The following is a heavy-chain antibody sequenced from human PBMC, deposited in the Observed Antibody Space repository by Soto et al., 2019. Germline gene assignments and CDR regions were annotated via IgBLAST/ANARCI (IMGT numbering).Heavy chain of an antibody. V-gene: IGHV4-31*03. CDR3: ARCRDDFGFDS. J-gene: IGHJ4*02. D-gene: IGHD4-17*01. CDR2: IHYRGST. Sequence: QVQLQESGPGLVEPSQTLSLTCSVSGGFISRGGYYWSWIRQFPGKGLEWIGYIHYRGSTYYNPSLKSRGSISVDLSKNQLSLNLTSVTAADTAVYYFARCRDDFGFDSWGQGTLVTVSS. CDR1: GGFISRGGYY.